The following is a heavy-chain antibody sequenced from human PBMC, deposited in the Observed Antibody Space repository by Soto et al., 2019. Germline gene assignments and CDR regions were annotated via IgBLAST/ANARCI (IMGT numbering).Heavy chain of an antibody. D-gene: IGHD3-16*01. V-gene: IGHV2-5*02. CDR2: IYWDDYK. Sequence: QITLKESGPALVKPTQTLTLTCTFSGFSLSTSGVGVGWIRQPPGEALEWLALIYWDDYKHFSPSLESRLTITKNTSKNPVDLKMTNMDPVDTATYYCVNKGGGDRILDYWGQGTLVTVSS. J-gene: IGHJ4*02. CDR3: VNKGGGDRILDY. CDR1: GFSLSTSGVG.